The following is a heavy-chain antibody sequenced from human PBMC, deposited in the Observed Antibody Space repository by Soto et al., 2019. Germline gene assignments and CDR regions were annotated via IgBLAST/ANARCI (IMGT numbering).Heavy chain of an antibody. V-gene: IGHV4-59*03. CDR3: ARGWMAAVGN. CDR2: IYYSGST. J-gene: IGHJ4*02. Sequence: SETLSLTCNVTGDSIKTHYWSWIRKIPGKGLEWIGYIYYSGSTLYNPSLKRRVPISVDTAKNQFSRRLNSLPAADTAVYYCARGWMAAVGNWGQGTQVTVSA. D-gene: IGHD5-12*01. CDR1: GDSIKTHY.